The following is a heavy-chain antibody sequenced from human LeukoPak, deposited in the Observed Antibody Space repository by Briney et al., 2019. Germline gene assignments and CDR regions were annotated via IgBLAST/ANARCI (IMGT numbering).Heavy chain of an antibody. CDR2: ISYDGSNK. CDR3: ARGAYYYDSSAYLSDVAY. D-gene: IGHD3-22*01. V-gene: IGHV3-30-3*01. J-gene: IGHJ4*02. CDR1: GFTFSSYA. Sequence: GRSLRLSCAASGFTFSSYAMHWVRQAPGKGLEWVAVISYDGSNKYYADSVKGRFTISRDNAKNSLYLQMNSLRAEDTAVYYCARGAYYYDSSAYLSDVAYWGQGTLVTVSS.